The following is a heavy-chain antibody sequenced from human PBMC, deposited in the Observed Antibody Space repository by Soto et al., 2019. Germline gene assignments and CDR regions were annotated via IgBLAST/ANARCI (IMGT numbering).Heavy chain of an antibody. J-gene: IGHJ4*02. CDR3: ARDSRAIGYYDSSGLDY. D-gene: IGHD3-22*01. V-gene: IGHV4-61*08. Sequence: SENQSLTSPVFGGSTNSGGYYFSWIRQHPGKGLEWIGYIYYSGSTNYNPYLKSRVTISVDTSKNQFSLKLGSVTAADTAVYYCARDSRAIGYYDSSGLDYWGQGTLVTVS. CDR1: GGSTNSGGYY. CDR2: IYYSGST.